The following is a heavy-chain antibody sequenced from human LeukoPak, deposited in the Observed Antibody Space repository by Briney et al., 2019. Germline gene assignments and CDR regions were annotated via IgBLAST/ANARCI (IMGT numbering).Heavy chain of an antibody. CDR2: ISSSSGTI. D-gene: IGHD5-18*01. Sequence: GSLRLSCAASGFTFSSYSMNWVRQAPGKGLEWVSYISSSSGTIYYADSVKGRFTISRDNAKNSLYLQMNSLRAEDMAVYYCAREDGLTAPFDYWGQGTLVTVSS. V-gene: IGHV3-48*01. CDR1: GFTFSSYS. CDR3: AREDGLTAPFDY. J-gene: IGHJ4*02.